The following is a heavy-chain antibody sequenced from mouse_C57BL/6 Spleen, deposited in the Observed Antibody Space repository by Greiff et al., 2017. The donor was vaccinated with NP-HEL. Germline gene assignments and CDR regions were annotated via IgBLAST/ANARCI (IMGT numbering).Heavy chain of an antibody. CDR3: AREGVGFWDY. CDR1: GYTFTSYW. CDR2: INPSNGGT. J-gene: IGHJ2*01. Sequence: VQLQQSGSDLVKPGASVKLSCKASGYTFTSYWMHWVKQRPGQGLEWIGNINPSNGGTNYNEKFKSKSTLTVDNSSSTVYMQLTSLTSEDSAVYYCAREGVGFWDYWGTGTTLTVST. V-gene: IGHV1-53*01.